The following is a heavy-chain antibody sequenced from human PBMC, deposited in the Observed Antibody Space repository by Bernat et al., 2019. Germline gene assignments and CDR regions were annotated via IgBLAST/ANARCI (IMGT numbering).Heavy chain of an antibody. CDR1: GFTFSSYA. J-gene: IGHJ4*02. V-gene: IGHV3-30-3*01. Sequence: QVQLVESGGGVVQPGRSLRLSCAASGFTFSSYAMHWVRQAPGKGLEWVALISFTGSNQFYADSVKGRFTVSRDNSKNTLNLQMNSLRAEDTAVYYCARGGHYHSDMSDYPPMYDSWGQGILVTVSS. CDR2: ISFTGSNQ. CDR3: ARGGHYHSDMSDYPPMYDS. D-gene: IGHD3-22*01.